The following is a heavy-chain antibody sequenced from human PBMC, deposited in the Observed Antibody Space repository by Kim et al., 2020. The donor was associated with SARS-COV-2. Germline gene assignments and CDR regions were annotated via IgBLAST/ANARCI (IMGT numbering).Heavy chain of an antibody. Sequence: ASVKVSCKASGYTFTSYYMHWVRQAPGQGLEWMGIINPSGGSTSYAQKFQGRVTMTRDTSTSTVYMELSSLRSEDTAVYYCARDAKSHRVGYCSSTSCYTPHHYFDYWGQGTLVTVSS. CDR1: GYTFTSYY. CDR3: ARDAKSHRVGYCSSTSCYTPHHYFDY. CDR2: INPSGGST. D-gene: IGHD2-2*02. J-gene: IGHJ4*02. V-gene: IGHV1-46*01.